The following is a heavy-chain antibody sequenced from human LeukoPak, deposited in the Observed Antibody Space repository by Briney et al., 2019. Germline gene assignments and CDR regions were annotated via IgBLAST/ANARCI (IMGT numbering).Heavy chain of an antibody. CDR2: ISAYNGNT. Sequence: ASVKVSCKASGYTFTSYGISWVGQSAGQRGEGMGWISAYNGNTNYAQKLQGRVTMPTDTSTSTAYMELRSLRSDDTAVYYCARIPLDSSGYYFPPDYWGQGTLVTVSS. CDR1: GYTFTSYG. CDR3: ARIPLDSSGYYFPPDY. J-gene: IGHJ4*02. V-gene: IGHV1-18*01. D-gene: IGHD3-22*01.